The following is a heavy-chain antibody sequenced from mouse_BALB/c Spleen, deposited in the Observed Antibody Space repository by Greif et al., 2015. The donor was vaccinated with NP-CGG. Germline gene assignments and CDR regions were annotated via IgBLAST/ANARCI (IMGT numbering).Heavy chain of an antibody. J-gene: IGHJ4*01. CDR2: INPYNGGT. CDR3: ARESPYDEAMDY. CDR1: GYSFTGYT. Sequence: EVKLVESGPELVKPGASMKISCKASGYSFTGYTMNWVKQSHGKILEWIGLINPYNGGTSYNQKFKGKATLTVDKSSSTAYMELLSLTSEDSAVYYCARESPYDEAMDYWGQGTSVTVSS. D-gene: IGHD2-12*01. V-gene: IGHV1-18*01.